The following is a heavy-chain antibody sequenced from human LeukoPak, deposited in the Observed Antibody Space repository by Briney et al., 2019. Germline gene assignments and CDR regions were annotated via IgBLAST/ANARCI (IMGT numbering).Heavy chain of an antibody. CDR1: GGTFSSYA. CDR2: IIPIFGTA. Sequence: ASVKVSCKASGGTFSSYAISWVRQAPGQGLEWMGGIIPIFGTANYARKFQGRVTITTDESTSTAYMELSSLRSEDTAVYYCARGGGYYYYMDVWGKGTTVTVSS. CDR3: ARGGGYYYYMDV. D-gene: IGHD3-10*01. V-gene: IGHV1-69*05. J-gene: IGHJ6*03.